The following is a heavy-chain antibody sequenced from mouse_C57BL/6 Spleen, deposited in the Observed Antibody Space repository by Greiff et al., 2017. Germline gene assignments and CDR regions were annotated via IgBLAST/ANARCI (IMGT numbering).Heavy chain of an antibody. Sequence: QVQLKESGPELVKPGASVKISCKASGYAFSSFWMNWVKQRPGRGLEWIGRIYSGDGDTNYNGKFKGKATLTEDKSSSTAYMQRSSLTSEDSAVYFGGRRGSYNAMDYWGQGTSVTVSS. CDR3: GRRGSYNAMDY. CDR2: IYSGDGDT. V-gene: IGHV1-82*01. CDR1: GYAFSSFW. J-gene: IGHJ4*01. D-gene: IGHD2-12*01.